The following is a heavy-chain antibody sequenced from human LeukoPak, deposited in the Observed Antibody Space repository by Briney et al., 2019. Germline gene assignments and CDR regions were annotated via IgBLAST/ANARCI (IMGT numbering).Heavy chain of an antibody. D-gene: IGHD3-3*01. V-gene: IGHV3-7*01. Sequence: GGSLRLSCAASGFTFSYFWVSWVRQAPGKGLEWVANMNPDGSEKYYVDSVKGRFTISRDNAKNSLYLQMNSLRAEDTAVYYCARLREIPVFGVVTKSTSYFDYWGQGTLVTVSS. CDR2: MNPDGSEK. J-gene: IGHJ4*02. CDR1: GFTFSYFW. CDR3: ARLREIPVFGVVTKSTSYFDY.